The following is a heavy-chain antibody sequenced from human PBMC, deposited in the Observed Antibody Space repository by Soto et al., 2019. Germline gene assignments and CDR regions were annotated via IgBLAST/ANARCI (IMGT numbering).Heavy chain of an antibody. CDR1: GYTFTSYA. D-gene: IGHD2-2*01. J-gene: IGHJ5*02. CDR3: ARGEFRVVPAAISWFDP. Sequence: ASVKVSCKASGYTFTSYAMHWVRQAPGQRLEWMGWINAGNGNTKYSQKFQGRVTITRDTSASTAYMELSSLRSEDTAVYYCARGEFRVVPAAISWFDPWGQGTLVTVSS. CDR2: INAGNGNT. V-gene: IGHV1-3*01.